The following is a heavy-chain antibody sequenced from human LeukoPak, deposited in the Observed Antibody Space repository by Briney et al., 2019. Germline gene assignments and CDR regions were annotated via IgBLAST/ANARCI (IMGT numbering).Heavy chain of an antibody. V-gene: IGHV1-2*02. Sequence: EASVKVSCKASGYTFTGYYMHWVRQAPGQGLEWMGWINPNNGGTNYAQKFQSGVTMTRDTSITTAYMDLSRLRSDDTAVYYCARTPSNWGPLGYWGQGTLVTVSS. CDR2: INPNNGGT. CDR1: GYTFTGYY. CDR3: ARTPSNWGPLGY. D-gene: IGHD7-27*01. J-gene: IGHJ4*02.